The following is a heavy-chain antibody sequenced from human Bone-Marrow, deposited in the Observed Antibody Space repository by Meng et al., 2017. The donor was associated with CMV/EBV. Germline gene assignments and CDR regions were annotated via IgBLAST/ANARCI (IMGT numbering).Heavy chain of an antibody. CDR3: EGGDGY. CDR2: IDDGGSLT. V-gene: IGHV3-7*04. CDR1: GFTFRTSW. Sequence: GESLKISCVASGFTFRTSWMSWVRQAPGKGPEWVANIDDGGSLTHYVDSVKGRFIIYRDNTRNSLYLQMNSLRGDDTAVYYCEGGDGYWGQGTLVTVSS. J-gene: IGHJ4*02.